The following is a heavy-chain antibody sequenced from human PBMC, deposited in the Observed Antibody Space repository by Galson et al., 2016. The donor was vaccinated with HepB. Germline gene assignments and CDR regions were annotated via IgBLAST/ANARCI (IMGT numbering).Heavy chain of an antibody. CDR3: ARDLRSGYDSGIDH. D-gene: IGHD5-12*01. J-gene: IGHJ4*02. CDR2: ISSSGSGM. V-gene: IGHV3-11*01. CDR1: GFNFRDFY. Sequence: SLRLSCAASGFNFRDFYMMWIRQAPGKRLEWVSYISSSGSGMDYADSVRGRFTVSRDNGQNSLFLHMNNLRAEDTAIYRCARDLRSGYDSGIDHWGQGTLVTVSS.